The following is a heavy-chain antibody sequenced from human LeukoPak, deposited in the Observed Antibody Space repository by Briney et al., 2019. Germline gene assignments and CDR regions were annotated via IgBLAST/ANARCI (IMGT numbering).Heavy chain of an antibody. D-gene: IGHD3-9*01. CDR2: MNPNSGNT. J-gene: IGHJ4*02. Sequence: ASVKVSCKASGYTFTSYDINWVRQATGQGLEWMGWMNPNSGNTGYAQKFQGRATMTRNTSISTAYMELSSLRSEDTAVYYCARGRYYDILTGYHYPEFDYWGQGTLVTVSS. CDR3: ARGRYYDILTGYHYPEFDY. CDR1: GYTFTSYD. V-gene: IGHV1-8*01.